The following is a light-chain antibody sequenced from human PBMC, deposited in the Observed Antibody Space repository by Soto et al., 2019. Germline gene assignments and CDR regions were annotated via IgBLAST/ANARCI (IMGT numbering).Light chain of an antibody. CDR1: ESVSSD. V-gene: IGKV3-11*01. J-gene: IGKJ1*01. Sequence: EIVMTQSPGTLSVSPGERATLSCRASESVSSDLAWYQQKPGQAPRLVIYDIFTRATGVPTRISGSGSGTDFTLTISSLEPEDFAVYYCQQRSNWPRTFGQGTKVDIK. CDR2: DIF. CDR3: QQRSNWPRT.